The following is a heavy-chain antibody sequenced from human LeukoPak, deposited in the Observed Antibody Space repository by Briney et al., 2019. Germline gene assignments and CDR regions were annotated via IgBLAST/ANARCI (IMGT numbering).Heavy chain of an antibody. J-gene: IGHJ4*02. CDR2: ISSNGGST. CDR3: ARALDGRWLANLYYFDY. D-gene: IGHD6-19*01. Sequence: PGGSLRLSCAASGFTFSSYAMHWVRQAPGKGLEYVSAISSNGGSTYYANSVKGRFTISRDNSKNTLYLQMGSLRAEDMAVYYCARALDGRWLANLYYFDYWGQGTLVTVSS. V-gene: IGHV3-64*01. CDR1: GFTFSSYA.